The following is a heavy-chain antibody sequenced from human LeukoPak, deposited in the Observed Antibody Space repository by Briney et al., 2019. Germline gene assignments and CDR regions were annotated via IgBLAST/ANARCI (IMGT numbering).Heavy chain of an antibody. D-gene: IGHD3-22*01. CDR2: ISAYNGNT. Sequence: APVKVSCKAFGLTFSSSVFTWLPQAPGQGLEWLGWISAYNGNTNYAQKVQGRVTMTTDKSTSTAYMEMRRLTSDDTAVYYCARADYYDSSGYYHTDYWGQGTLVTVSS. CDR3: ARADYYDSSGYYHTDY. J-gene: IGHJ4*02. V-gene: IGHV1-18*01. CDR1: GLTFSSSV.